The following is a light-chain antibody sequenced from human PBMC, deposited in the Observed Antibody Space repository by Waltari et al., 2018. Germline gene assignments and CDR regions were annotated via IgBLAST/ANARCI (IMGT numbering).Light chain of an antibody. CDR1: QGIGNN. J-gene: IGKJ3*01. V-gene: IGKV1-16*01. CDR2: RAS. CDR3: QQGYSYPFT. Sequence: DIQMTQSPSSLSASVGDTVTITCQASQGIGNNLNCFQQKPGKAPKLLIYRASTLQSGIPSRFSGSGSGTDFPLTISSLQPEDFATYYCQQGYSYPFTFGPGTKLDIK.